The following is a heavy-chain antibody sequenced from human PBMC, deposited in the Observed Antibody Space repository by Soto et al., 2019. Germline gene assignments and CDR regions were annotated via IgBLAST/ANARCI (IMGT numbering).Heavy chain of an antibody. Sequence: SGKLACRAAGYAFTGYYMHWVRQAPGQGLEWMGWINPNSGGTNYAQKFQGRVTMTRDTSISTAYMELSRLRSDDTAVYYCARGNVLRFLEWLFRGFDPWGQGTLVTVSS. CDR3: ARGNVLRFLEWLFRGFDP. J-gene: IGHJ5*02. D-gene: IGHD3-3*01. CDR1: GYAFTGYY. V-gene: IGHV1-2*02. CDR2: INPNSGGT.